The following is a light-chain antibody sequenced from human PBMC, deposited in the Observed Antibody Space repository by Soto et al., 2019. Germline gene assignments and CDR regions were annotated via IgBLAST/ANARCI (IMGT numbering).Light chain of an antibody. CDR3: QSYDSSLSGSV. CDR2: GNS. J-gene: IGLJ1*01. V-gene: IGLV1-40*01. CDR1: NSNIGAGYD. Sequence: QSALTQPPSVSGAPGQRVTISCTGSNSNIGAGYDVHWYQQLPGTAPKLLIYGNSNRPSRVPDRFSGSKSVTSASLAITGLQAEDEADYYCQSYDSSLSGSVFGTGTKVTVL.